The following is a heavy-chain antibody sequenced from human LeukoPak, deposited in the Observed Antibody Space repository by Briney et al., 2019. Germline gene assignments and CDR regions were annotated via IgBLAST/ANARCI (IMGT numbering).Heavy chain of an antibody. CDR3: AKDLLGYYYGSGSLAYYFDY. Sequence: GGTLRLSCAASGFTFSSYGMSWVRQAPGKGLEWVSAISGSGGSTYYADSVKGRFTISRDNSKNTLYLQMNSLRAEDTAVYYCAKDLLGYYYGSGSLAYYFDYWGQGTLVTVSS. D-gene: IGHD3-10*01. J-gene: IGHJ4*02. V-gene: IGHV3-23*01. CDR1: GFTFSSYG. CDR2: ISGSGGST.